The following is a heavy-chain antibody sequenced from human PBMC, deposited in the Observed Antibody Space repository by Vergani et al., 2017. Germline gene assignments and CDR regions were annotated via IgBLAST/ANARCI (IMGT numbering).Heavy chain of an antibody. J-gene: IGHJ6*02. CDR3: ATPQTVTTGGMEV. V-gene: IGHV1-24*01. CDR1: GYSLTELT. D-gene: IGHD4-17*01. Sequence: QVQLVQSGSEVRKPGASVKVSCQVSGYSLTELTIHWVRQAPGKGLEWMGGFDPEHGEVTFAHHIQGRVTMTEDRSTDTAYMELSSLRPEDTALYYCATPQTVTTGGMEVWGQETTVIVSS. CDR2: FDPEHGEV.